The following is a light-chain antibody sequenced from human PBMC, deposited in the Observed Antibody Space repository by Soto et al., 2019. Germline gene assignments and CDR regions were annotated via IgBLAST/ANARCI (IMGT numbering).Light chain of an antibody. CDR1: QSASSY. Sequence: IVLTQSQATLSLSPGDRATLSCRASQSASSYLAWYRQKPGQAPRLLIYDASNRATGIPARFSGSGSGTDFTLTIRSLERHYGARDQCNKHSPGLTFNSGG. V-gene: IGKV3-11*01. J-gene: IGKJ4*01. CDR3: NKHSPGLTFN. CDR2: DAS.